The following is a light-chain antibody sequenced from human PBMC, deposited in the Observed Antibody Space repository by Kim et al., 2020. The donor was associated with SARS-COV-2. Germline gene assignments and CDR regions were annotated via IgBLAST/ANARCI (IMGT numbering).Light chain of an antibody. CDR2: AAS. J-gene: IGKJ2*01. CDR1: QGISSY. V-gene: IGKV1-9*01. CDR3: QQPFT. Sequence: DIQLTQSPSFLSASVGDRVTITCRASQGISSYLAWYQQKPGKAPKLLIYAASTLQSGVPSRFSGSGSGTEFTLTISSLQPEDFATYYCQQPFTFGPGTKLEI.